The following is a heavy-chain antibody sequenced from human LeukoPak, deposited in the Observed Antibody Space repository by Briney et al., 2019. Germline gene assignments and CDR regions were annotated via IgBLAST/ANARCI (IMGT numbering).Heavy chain of an antibody. CDR2: MNPNSGNT. D-gene: IGHD2-15*01. CDR3: ARVYCSGGSCLESGYYYYGMDV. CDR1: GYTFTSCD. V-gene: IGHV1-8*01. J-gene: IGHJ6*02. Sequence: ASVKVSCKASGYTFTSCDINWVRQATGQGLEWMGWMNPNSGNTGYAQKFQGRVTMTRDTSISTAYMELSSLRSEDTAVYYCARVYCSGGSCLESGYYYYGMDVWGQGTTVTVSS.